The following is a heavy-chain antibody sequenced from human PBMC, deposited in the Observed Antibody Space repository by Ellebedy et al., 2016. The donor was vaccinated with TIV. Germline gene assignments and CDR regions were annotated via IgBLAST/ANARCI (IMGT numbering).Heavy chain of an antibody. D-gene: IGHD3-10*01. V-gene: IGHV1-69*13. CDR3: ARLGRFGESIPPYYYFGMDV. CDR1: GGTLNNYA. J-gene: IGHJ6*02. CDR2: IIAGVDSA. Sequence: ASVKVSCKASGGTLNNYAVSWVRQVPGQGLEWMGGIIAGVDSAEYAQRFQGRLTITADESSGTAHMELKSLRSEDTAVYYCARLGRFGESIPPYYYFGMDVWGQGTTVTVSS.